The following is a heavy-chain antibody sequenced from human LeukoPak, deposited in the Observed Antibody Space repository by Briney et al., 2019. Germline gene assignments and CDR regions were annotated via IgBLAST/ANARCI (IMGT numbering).Heavy chain of an antibody. D-gene: IGHD2-21*02. CDR1: GYTFTSYA. Sequence: ASVKVSCKASGYTFTSYAMHWVRQAPGQRLEWMGWINAGNGNTKYSQKFQGRVTITRDTSASTAYMELSSLRSEDTAVYYCASLGCGGDCYSRSKAFDIWGQGTMVTVSS. V-gene: IGHV1-3*01. J-gene: IGHJ3*02. CDR2: INAGNGNT. CDR3: ASLGCGGDCYSRSKAFDI.